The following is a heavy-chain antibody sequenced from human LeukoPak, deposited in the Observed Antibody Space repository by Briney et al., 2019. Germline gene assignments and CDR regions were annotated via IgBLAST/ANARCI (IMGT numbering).Heavy chain of an antibody. CDR2: IYYSRGT. CDR3: ARWQYTISSGWFDP. D-gene: IGHD6-6*01. CDR1: GGSISSRY. J-gene: IGHJ5*02. V-gene: IGHV4-59*08. Sequence: KHSESISLTCTLSGGSISSRYWSWTRQPPGKGLEWIGSIYYSRGTNYKPSLQGRVSISVDTSKIQFSLKLSSVTAADTAVYYCARWQYTISSGWFDPWGDGTVGPVSS.